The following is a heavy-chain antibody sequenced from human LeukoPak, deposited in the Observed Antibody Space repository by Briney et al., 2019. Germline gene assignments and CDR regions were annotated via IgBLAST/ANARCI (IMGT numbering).Heavy chain of an antibody. CDR3: ARGLASSTANNWFDP. Sequence: ASVKVSCKASGGTFSSYAISWVRQAPGQGLEWMGGIIPIFGTANYAQKFQGRVTITTDESTSTAYMDLSSLRSEDTAVYYCARGLASSTANNWFDPWGQGTLVTVSS. J-gene: IGHJ5*02. D-gene: IGHD6-19*01. V-gene: IGHV1-69*05. CDR2: IIPIFGTA. CDR1: GGTFSSYA.